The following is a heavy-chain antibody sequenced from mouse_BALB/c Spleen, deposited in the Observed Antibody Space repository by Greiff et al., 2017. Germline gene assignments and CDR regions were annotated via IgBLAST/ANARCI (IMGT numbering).Heavy chain of an antibody. CDR3: ARDYGRYYFDY. J-gene: IGHJ2*01. D-gene: IGHD1-1*02. CDR1: GFTFSSFG. Sequence: EVQVVESGGGLVQPGGSRKLSCAASGFTFSSFGMHWVRQAPEKGLEWVAYISSGSSTIYYADTVKGRFTISRDNPKNTLFLQMTSLRSEDTAMYYCARDYGRYYFDYWGQGTTLTVSS. V-gene: IGHV5-17*02. CDR2: ISSGSSTI.